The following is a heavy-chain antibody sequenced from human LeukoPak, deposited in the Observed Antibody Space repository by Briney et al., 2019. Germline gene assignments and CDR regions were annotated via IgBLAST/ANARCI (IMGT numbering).Heavy chain of an antibody. J-gene: IGHJ4*02. CDR2: ISWDGGST. D-gene: IGHD5-12*01. CDR1: GFTFDDYT. V-gene: IGHV3-43*01. Sequence: GGSLRLSCAASGFTFDDYTMHWVRQAPGKGLEWVSLISWDGGSTYYADSVKGRFTISRDNSKNSLYLQMNSLRTEDTALYYCAKEGSGYDTSFDYWGQGTLVTVSS. CDR3: AKEGSGYDTSFDY.